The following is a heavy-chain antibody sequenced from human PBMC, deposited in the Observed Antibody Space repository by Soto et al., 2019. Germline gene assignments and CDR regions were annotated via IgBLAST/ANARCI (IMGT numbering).Heavy chain of an antibody. D-gene: IGHD4-17*01. J-gene: IGHJ2*01. CDR2: IRSKAYGGTT. CDR1: GFTFGDYA. Sequence: GGSLRLSCTASGFTFGDYAMSWVRQAPGKGLEWVGFIRSKAYGGTTEYAASVKGRFTISRDDSKSIAYLQMNSLKTEDTAVYYCTRDVGPYGGNSFVYFDLWGRGTLVTSPQ. V-gene: IGHV3-49*04. CDR3: TRDVGPYGGNSFVYFDL.